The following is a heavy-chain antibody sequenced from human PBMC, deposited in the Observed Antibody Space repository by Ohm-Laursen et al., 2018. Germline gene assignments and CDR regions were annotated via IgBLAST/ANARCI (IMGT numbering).Heavy chain of an antibody. D-gene: IGHD6-19*01. J-gene: IGHJ6*02. V-gene: IGHV3-23*01. Sequence: SLRLSCAASGFTFSSYAMSWVRQAPGKGLERVSAISGSGGSTYYADSVKGRFTISRDNSKNTLYLQMNSLRAEDTAVYYCAKFSASSGWYGTYGMDVWGQGTTVTVSS. CDR3: AKFSASSGWYGTYGMDV. CDR1: GFTFSSYA. CDR2: ISGSGGST.